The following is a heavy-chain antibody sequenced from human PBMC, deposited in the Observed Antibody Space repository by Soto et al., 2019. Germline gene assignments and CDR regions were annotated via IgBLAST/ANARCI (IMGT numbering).Heavy chain of an antibody. Sequence: SETLSLTCAVYGGSVSGYFWSWIRQPPGKGLEWIGEINHSGTTSYSPSLDSRVTTSVDTSKNQFSLRLSSVTAADTAIYYCARRYCSDSYCSYFDYWGRGTLVTVS. J-gene: IGHJ4*02. CDR3: ARRYCSDSYCSYFDY. CDR1: GGSVSGYF. D-gene: IGHD2-15*01. CDR2: INHSGTT. V-gene: IGHV4-34*01.